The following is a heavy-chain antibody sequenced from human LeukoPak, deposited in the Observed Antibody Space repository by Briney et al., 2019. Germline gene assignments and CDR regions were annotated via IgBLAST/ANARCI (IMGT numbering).Heavy chain of an antibody. D-gene: IGHD3-10*01. J-gene: IGHJ2*01. CDR2: IYYSGST. V-gene: IGHV4-59*01. Sequence: PSETLSLTCTVSGGSISGDHWNWIRQPPGKGLEWIGYIYYSGSTNYNPSLKSRVTISVDTSKNQFSLKLSSVTAADTAVYYCASLSGSASAPTDL. CDR3: ASLSGSASAPTDL. CDR1: GGSISGDH.